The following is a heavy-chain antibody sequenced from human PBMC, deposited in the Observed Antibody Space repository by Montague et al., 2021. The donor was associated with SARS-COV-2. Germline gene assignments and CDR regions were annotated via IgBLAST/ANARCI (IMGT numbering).Heavy chain of an antibody. V-gene: IGHV4-31*03. J-gene: IGHJ4*02. CDR3: ASLTAGYCSGGSCYWGTGFDY. CDR1: GGSISSGGYY. D-gene: IGHD2-15*01. Sequence: TLSLTCTVSGGSISSGGYYWSWIRQHPGKGLEWFGYFYYSGSTYYNPSLKSRVTIQVDTSKNKFSLKLSSVTAADTAVHYCASLTAGYCSGGSCYWGTGFDYWGQGTLVTVSS. CDR2: FYYSGST.